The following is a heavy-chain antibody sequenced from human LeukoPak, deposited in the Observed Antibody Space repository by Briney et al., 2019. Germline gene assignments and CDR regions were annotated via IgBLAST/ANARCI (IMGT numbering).Heavy chain of an antibody. CDR2: MSRKSGSI. J-gene: IGHJ4*02. D-gene: IGHD2-2*01. Sequence: GGSLRLSCAASGFTFDEHAMHWVRQAPGKGLEWVSAMSRKSGSIGYADSVKGRFTISRDNAKNSLYLQMNSLRAEDTAFYYCGRASGYCSSTSCPRDYWGQGTLVTVSS. CDR3: GRASGYCSSTSCPRDY. CDR1: GFTFDEHA. V-gene: IGHV3-9*01.